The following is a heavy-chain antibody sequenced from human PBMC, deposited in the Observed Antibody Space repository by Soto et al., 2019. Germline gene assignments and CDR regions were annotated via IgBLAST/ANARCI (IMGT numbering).Heavy chain of an antibody. J-gene: IGHJ4*02. Sequence: QPGGSLRLSCAASGFTFNSYWMHWVRQAPGKGLVWVSRINSDGSTTTYADSVKGRFTISRDNAKNTLYLQVNSLRAEDTAVYYCARGGGYNSGPFDYWGQGTLVTVSS. CDR3: ARGGGYNSGPFDY. D-gene: IGHD5-18*01. CDR2: INSDGSTT. CDR1: GFTFNSYW. V-gene: IGHV3-74*01.